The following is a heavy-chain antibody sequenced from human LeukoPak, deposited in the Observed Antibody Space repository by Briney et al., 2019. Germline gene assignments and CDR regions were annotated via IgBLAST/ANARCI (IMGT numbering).Heavy chain of an antibody. CDR3: ARDLRYGTPGAFDI. V-gene: IGHV6-1*01. CDR1: GDSVSSNSGA. CDR2: TYYRSKWYN. J-gene: IGHJ3*02. Sequence: SQTLSLTCAISGDSVSSNSGAWNWIRQSPSRGLEWLGRTYYRSKWYNEYAVSVKSRITINPDTSKNQFSLQLNSVTPEDTAVYYCARDLRYGTPGAFDIWGQGTMVTVSS. D-gene: IGHD1-14*01.